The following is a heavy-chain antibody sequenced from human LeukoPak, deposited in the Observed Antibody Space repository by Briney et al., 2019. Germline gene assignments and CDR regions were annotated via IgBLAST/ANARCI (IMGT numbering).Heavy chain of an antibody. CDR3: ARGPQKWLLATYYFDY. D-gene: IGHD3-22*01. Sequence: SSETLSLTCAVHGGSFSGYYWSWIRQPPGKGLEWIGEINHSGSTNYNPSLKSRVTISVDTSKNQFSLKLSSVTAADTAVYYCARGPQKWLLATYYFDYWGQGTLVTVSS. CDR2: INHSGST. CDR1: GGSFSGYY. J-gene: IGHJ4*02. V-gene: IGHV4-34*01.